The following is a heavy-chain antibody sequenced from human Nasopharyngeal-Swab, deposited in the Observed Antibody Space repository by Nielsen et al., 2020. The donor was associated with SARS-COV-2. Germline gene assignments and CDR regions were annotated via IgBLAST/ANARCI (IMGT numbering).Heavy chain of an antibody. Sequence: ALVKVSCKASGNTFNAYFLHWARQAPGQGLEWMGRISPNSGATDYAQKFQGRVTMTRDTSTSTVFMDLSSLRSEDTAVYYCARRGRCSGSSCDMDVWGQGTTVTVSS. J-gene: IGHJ6*02. CDR2: ISPNSGAT. CDR1: GNTFNAYF. CDR3: ARRGRCSGSSCDMDV. V-gene: IGHV1-2*06. D-gene: IGHD2-2*01.